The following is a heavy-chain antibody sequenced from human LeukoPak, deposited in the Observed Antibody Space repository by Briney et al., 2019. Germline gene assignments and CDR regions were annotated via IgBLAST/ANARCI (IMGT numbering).Heavy chain of an antibody. V-gene: IGHV3-15*01. CDR3: TTDRVPAANFYYYYMDV. CDR2: IKSKTDGGTT. Sequence: GGSLRLSCAASGFTFSNAWMSWVRQAPGQGLEWVGRIKSKTDGGTTDYAAPVKGRFAISRDASKTTLYLQMNSLKTEDTAVYYCTTDRVPAANFYYYYMDVWGKGTTVTVSS. CDR1: GFTFSNAW. D-gene: IGHD2-2*01. J-gene: IGHJ6*03.